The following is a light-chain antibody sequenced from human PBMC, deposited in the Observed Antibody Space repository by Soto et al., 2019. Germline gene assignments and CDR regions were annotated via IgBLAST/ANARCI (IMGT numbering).Light chain of an antibody. Sequence: EIVLTQSPGTLSLSPGERATLSCRASQSVSTYLAWYQQKPGQAPRLLIYDASSRATGIPARFSGSGSGTDFTLTISSLEPEDFAVYYCQQRVYTVGQGTKLEIK. V-gene: IGKV3-11*01. J-gene: IGKJ2*01. CDR1: QSVSTY. CDR3: QQRVYT. CDR2: DAS.